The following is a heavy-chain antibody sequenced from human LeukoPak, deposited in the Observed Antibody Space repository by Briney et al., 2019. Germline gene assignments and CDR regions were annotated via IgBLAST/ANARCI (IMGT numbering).Heavy chain of an antibody. CDR2: IRYDGSNK. CDR1: GFTFSSYG. J-gene: IGHJ6*03. Sequence: GGSLRLSCAASGFTFSSYGMHWVRQAPGKGLEWVAFIRYDGSNKYYADSVKGRFTISRDNSKNTLHLQMNSLRAEDTAVYYCAKDPNFYYCMDVWGKGTTVTISS. CDR3: AKDPNFYYCMDV. V-gene: IGHV3-30*02.